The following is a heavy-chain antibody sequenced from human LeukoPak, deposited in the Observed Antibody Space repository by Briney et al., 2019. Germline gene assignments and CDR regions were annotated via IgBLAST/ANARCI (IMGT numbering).Heavy chain of an antibody. CDR3: ARHRSVHYDAFDM. J-gene: IGHJ3*02. Sequence: PSETLSLTCTVSGGSISSYYWSWIRRPPGKGLEWIGYIYYSGSTNYNPSLKSRVTISVDRSKNQFSLKLSSVTAADTAVYYCARHRSVHYDAFDMWGQGTMVTVSS. V-gene: IGHV4-59*08. CDR2: IYYSGST. D-gene: IGHD1-1*01. CDR1: GGSISSYY.